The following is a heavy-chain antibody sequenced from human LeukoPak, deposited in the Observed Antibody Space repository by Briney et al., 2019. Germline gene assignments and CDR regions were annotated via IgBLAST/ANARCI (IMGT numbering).Heavy chain of an antibody. V-gene: IGHV3-7*01. D-gene: IGHD6-19*01. CDR1: GFTFRNYA. CDR3: ARHHLSQWLVDYFDY. J-gene: IGHJ4*02. Sequence: GGSLRLSCAASGFTFRNYAMHWVRQAPGKGLEWVANIKEDGSEKDYVDSVKGRFTISRDNAKNSLYLQMDSLRAEDTAVYYCARHHLSQWLVDYFDYWGQGTLVTVSS. CDR2: IKEDGSEK.